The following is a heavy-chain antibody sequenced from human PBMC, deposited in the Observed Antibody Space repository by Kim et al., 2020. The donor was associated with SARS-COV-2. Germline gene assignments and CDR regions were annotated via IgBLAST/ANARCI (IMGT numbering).Heavy chain of an antibody. J-gene: IGHJ4*02. CDR2: TRNKANSYTT. Sequence: GGSLRLSCAASGFTFSDHYMDWVRQAPGKGLEWVGRTRNKANSYTTEYAASVKGRFTISRDDSKNSVYLLMNSLRTEDTAVYYCARVRSQSGYFDYWGRG. CDR3: ARVRSQSGYFDY. V-gene: IGHV3-72*01. CDR1: GFTFSDHY. D-gene: IGHD1-26*01.